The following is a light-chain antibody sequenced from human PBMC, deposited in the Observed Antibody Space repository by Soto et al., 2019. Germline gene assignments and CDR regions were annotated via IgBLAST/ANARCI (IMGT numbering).Light chain of an antibody. CDR2: DAS. CDR1: QGISDW. Sequence: DIQMTQSPSTLSASVGDRVSITCRASQGISDWLAWYQQKPGEAPKLLSYDASTLERGVPSRFSGSVSGTEFTLTISSLQPDDSATYYCQLLHRSSWTFGLWPKVQI. J-gene: IGKJ1*01. V-gene: IGKV1-5*01. CDR3: QLLHRSSWT.